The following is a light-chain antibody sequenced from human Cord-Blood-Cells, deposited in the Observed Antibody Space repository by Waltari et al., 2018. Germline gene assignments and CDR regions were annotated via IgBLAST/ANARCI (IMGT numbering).Light chain of an antibody. CDR3: CSYAGSYTYV. CDR1: SSDVGGYNY. CDR2: DVS. J-gene: IGLJ1*01. V-gene: IGLV2-11*01. Sequence: QSALTQPRSVSGSPGQSVTISCTGTSSDVGGYNYVSWYQQHPGKATKLLIYDVSKRPCGVPYRFVGSKSGNTASLTISGLQAEDEADYSCCSYAGSYTYVFGTGTKVTVL.